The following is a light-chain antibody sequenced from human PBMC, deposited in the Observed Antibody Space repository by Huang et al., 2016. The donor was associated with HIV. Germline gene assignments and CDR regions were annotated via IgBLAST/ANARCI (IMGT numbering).Light chain of an antibody. CDR2: DAS. J-gene: IGKJ4*01. CDR1: PIVSSY. CDR3: QQRSNWPPT. V-gene: IGKV3-11*01. Sequence: EIVLTQSPATLSLSPGERVTLTCRASPIVSSYLARYQQKPGQAPRLLIYDASNRATGVPARFSGSGSGTDFSLTISSLEPEDFAVYYCQQRSNWPPTFGGGTKVEIK.